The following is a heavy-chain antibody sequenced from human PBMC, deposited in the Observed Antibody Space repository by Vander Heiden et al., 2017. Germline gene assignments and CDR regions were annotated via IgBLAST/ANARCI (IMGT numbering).Heavy chain of an antibody. D-gene: IGHD2-15*01. CDR1: GGSISSSSYY. CDR3: ARRELCSGGSCYAFDY. CDR2: IYYSGST. V-gene: IGHV4-39*01. Sequence: QLQLQESGPGLVKPSAPLSLTCTVSGGSISSSSYYWGWIRQPPGKGLEWIGSIYYSGSTDYNPSLKSRVTISVDTTKNQFSLKLSSVTAADTAVYYCARRELCSGGSCYAFDYWGQGTLVTVSS. J-gene: IGHJ4*02.